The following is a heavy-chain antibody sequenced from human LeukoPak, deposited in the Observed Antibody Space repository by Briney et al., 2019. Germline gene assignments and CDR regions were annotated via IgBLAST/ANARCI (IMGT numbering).Heavy chain of an antibody. CDR3: ARGRSITILRGVAISDGFDI. CDR1: GFTFSTYS. CDR2: IATSSDYI. V-gene: IGHV3-21*06. D-gene: IGHD3-10*01. Sequence: PGGSLRLSCAASGFTFSTYSMNWVRQAPGKGLEWVSSIATSSDYIYYAGPLKGRFTISRDNAKNSLYLHMNSLRPDDTAMYYCARGRSITILRGVAISDGFDIWGQGTKVTVS. J-gene: IGHJ3*02.